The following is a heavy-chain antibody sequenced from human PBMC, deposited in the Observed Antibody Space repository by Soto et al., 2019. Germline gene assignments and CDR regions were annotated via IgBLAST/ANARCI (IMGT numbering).Heavy chain of an antibody. V-gene: IGHV3-21*01. CDR2: ISSSGTYI. D-gene: IGHD2-2*01. J-gene: IGHJ6*02. Sequence: GGSLRLSCAASGFTFSTYSMKWVRHAPGKGLEWVSSISSSGTYIHYADSLKGRFTVSRDNAKNSLYLQMISLRAEDTAVYYCARDPSDCSSTSCWGYYALDVWGQGTTVTVSS. CDR1: GFTFSTYS. CDR3: ARDPSDCSSTSCWGYYALDV.